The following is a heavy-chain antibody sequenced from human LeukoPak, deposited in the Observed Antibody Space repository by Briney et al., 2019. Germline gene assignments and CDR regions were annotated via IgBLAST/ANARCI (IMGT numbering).Heavy chain of an antibody. V-gene: IGHV3-7*01. CDR3: ARKGSMVSGEFDY. D-gene: IGHD5-18*01. Sequence: GGSLRLPCAASGFTFSSYWMSWVRQAPGKGLEGVANIKQDGSEKYYVDSVKGRFNISRDNAKNSLYLQMNSLRAEDTAVYYCARKGSMVSGEFDYWGQGTLVTVSS. J-gene: IGHJ4*02. CDR1: GFTFSSYW. CDR2: IKQDGSEK.